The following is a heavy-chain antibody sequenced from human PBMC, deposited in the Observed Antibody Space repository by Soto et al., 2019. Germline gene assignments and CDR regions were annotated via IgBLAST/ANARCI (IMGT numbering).Heavy chain of an antibody. Sequence: SETLSLTCTVSGGSISSGAHYWSWIRQQPGKGLEWIGYIYYSGTTYYTPSLMSRITILIDTSKNQFSLNLSSVTAADTAVYYCARTSHSDRSGYSDSWGQGTLVT. D-gene: IGHD3-22*01. J-gene: IGHJ4*02. CDR1: GGSISSGAHY. V-gene: IGHV4-31*03. CDR2: IYYSGTT. CDR3: ARTSHSDRSGYSDS.